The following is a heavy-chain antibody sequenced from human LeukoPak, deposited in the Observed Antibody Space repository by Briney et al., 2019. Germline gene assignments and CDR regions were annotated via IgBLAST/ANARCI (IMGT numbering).Heavy chain of an antibody. Sequence: PGGSLRLSCAASGFTFSSYAMHWVRQAPGEGLEWVAVISYDGSNKYYADSVKGRFTISRDNSKNTLYLQMNSLRAEDTAVYYCAREVITTFSYDYWGQGTLVTVSS. V-gene: IGHV3-30-3*01. CDR3: AREVITTFSYDY. CDR2: ISYDGSNK. J-gene: IGHJ4*02. D-gene: IGHD3-22*01. CDR1: GFTFSSYA.